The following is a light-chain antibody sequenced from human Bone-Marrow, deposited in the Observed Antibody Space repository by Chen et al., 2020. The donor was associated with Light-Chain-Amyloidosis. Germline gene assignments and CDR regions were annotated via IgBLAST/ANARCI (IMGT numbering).Light chain of an antibody. Sequence: EIVLTQSPATLSVSPGERATLSCRASQSINSNLAWYLQRPGQAPRLLIYGASNRATGIPDRFSGSGSGTEFTLNISSVQSDDVAVYFCQQFNKRPLSLTFGGGTKVEI. V-gene: IGKV3-15*01. CDR3: QQFNKRPLSLT. CDR1: QSINSN. J-gene: IGKJ4*01. CDR2: GAS.